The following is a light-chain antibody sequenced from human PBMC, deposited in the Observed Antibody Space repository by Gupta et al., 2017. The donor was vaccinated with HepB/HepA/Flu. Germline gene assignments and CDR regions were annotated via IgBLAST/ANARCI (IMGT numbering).Light chain of an antibody. Sequence: DSQMTKSPSTLSASVGDRVTITCRASQSISSWLAWYQQKPGKTPKLLIYKASSLESGVPSRFSGSGSGTEFTLTISSLQPDDFATYYCQQYNSYSSSFGGGTKVEIK. CDR3: QQYNSYSSS. CDR2: KAS. J-gene: IGKJ4*01. V-gene: IGKV1-5*03. CDR1: QSISSW.